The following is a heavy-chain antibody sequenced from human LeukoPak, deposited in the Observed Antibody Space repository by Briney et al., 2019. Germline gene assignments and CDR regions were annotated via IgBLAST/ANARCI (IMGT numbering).Heavy chain of an antibody. Sequence: PSGTLSLTCAVYGGSFSGYYWSWIRQPPGKGLEWIGEINHSGSTNYNPSLKSRVTISVDKSKIQFSLKLSSVTAADSAVYYCARHTAWGQGTLVTVSS. CDR1: GGSFSGYY. J-gene: IGHJ5*02. CDR3: ARHTA. D-gene: IGHD5-18*01. V-gene: IGHV4-34*01. CDR2: INHSGST.